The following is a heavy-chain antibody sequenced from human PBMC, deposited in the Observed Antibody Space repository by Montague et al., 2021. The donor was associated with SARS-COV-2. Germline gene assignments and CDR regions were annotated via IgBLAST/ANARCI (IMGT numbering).Heavy chain of an antibody. V-gene: IGHV3-33*01. Sequence: SLRLSCAASGFTFSSYGMHWVRQAPGKGLEWVAVIWYDGSNKYYADSVKGRFTISRDNSKNTLYLQMNSLRAEDTAVNYCASQLGYYGMDVWGQGTTVTVSS. CDR1: GFTFSSYG. CDR2: IWYDGSNK. D-gene: IGHD5-24*01. J-gene: IGHJ6*02. CDR3: ASQLGYYGMDV.